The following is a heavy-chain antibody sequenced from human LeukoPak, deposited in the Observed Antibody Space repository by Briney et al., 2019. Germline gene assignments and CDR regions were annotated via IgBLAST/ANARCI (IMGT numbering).Heavy chain of an antibody. CDR3: ARDNYYGSGSYLYYFDY. CDR1: GYTFTGYY. V-gene: IGHV1-18*04. CDR2: ISAYNGNT. Sequence: ASVKVSCKASGYTFTGYYMHWVRQAPGQGLEWMGWISAYNGNTNYAQKLQGRVTMTTDTSTSTAYMELRSLRSDDTAVYYCARDNYYGSGSYLYYFDYRGQGTLVTVSS. J-gene: IGHJ4*02. D-gene: IGHD3-10*01.